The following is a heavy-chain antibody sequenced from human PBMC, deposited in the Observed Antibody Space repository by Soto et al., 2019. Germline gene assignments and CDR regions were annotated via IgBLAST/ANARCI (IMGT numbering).Heavy chain of an antibody. CDR2: IKQDGSEK. D-gene: IGHD1-7*01. J-gene: IGHJ6*03. Sequence: GGSLRLSCAASGFTFSSYWMSWVRQAPGKGLEWVANIKQDGSEKYYVGSVKGRFTISRDNAKNSLYLQMNSLRAEDTAVYYCARDTQNWNYFYYYYSMDVWGKGTTVTVSS. CDR3: ARDTQNWNYFYYYYSMDV. CDR1: GFTFSSYW. V-gene: IGHV3-7*01.